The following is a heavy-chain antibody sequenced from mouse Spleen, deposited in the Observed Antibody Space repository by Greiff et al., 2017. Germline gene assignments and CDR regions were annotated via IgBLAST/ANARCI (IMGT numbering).Heavy chain of an antibody. D-gene: IGHD2-1*01. V-gene: IGHV14-4*02. CDR2: IDPENGDT. Sequence: EVQRVESGAELVRSGASVKLSCTASGFNIKDYYMHWVKQRPEQGLEWIGWIDPENGDTEYAPKFQGKATMTADTSSNTAYLQLSSLTSEDTAVYYCNPQDYGNYGYAMDYWGQGTSVTVSS. CDR3: NPQDYGNYGYAMDY. J-gene: IGHJ4*01. CDR1: GFNIKDYY.